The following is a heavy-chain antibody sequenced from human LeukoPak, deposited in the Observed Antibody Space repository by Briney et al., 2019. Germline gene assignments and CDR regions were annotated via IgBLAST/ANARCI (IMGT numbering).Heavy chain of an antibody. V-gene: IGHV4-30-4*01. J-gene: IGHJ5*02. Sequence: SETLSLTCTVSGGSISSDDYYWSWIRQPPGKGLEWIAYMYYSGSTYYNPSLKSRVTMSADTSKNQLSLKLSSVTAADTAVYYCARPYYYDSRIDPWGQGILVTVSS. CDR2: MYYSGST. CDR3: ARPYYYDSRIDP. D-gene: IGHD3-22*01. CDR1: GGSISSDDYY.